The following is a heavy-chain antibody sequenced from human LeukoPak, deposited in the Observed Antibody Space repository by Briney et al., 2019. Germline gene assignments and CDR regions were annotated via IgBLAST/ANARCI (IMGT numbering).Heavy chain of an antibody. D-gene: IGHD6-13*01. CDR1: GGSISSSY. V-gene: IGHV4-59*01. CDR3: AREGYASNWYPD. Sequence: PSETLSLTCTVSGGSISSSYWAWIRQPPGKGLEWIGYICYSGTTNYNPSLKSRVTISVDTSKNQFSLKLRSVTAADTAMYYCAREGYASNWYPDWGQGTLVTVSS. CDR2: ICYSGTT. J-gene: IGHJ4*02.